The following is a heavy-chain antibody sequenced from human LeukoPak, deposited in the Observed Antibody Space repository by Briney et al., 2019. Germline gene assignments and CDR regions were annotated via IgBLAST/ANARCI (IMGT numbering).Heavy chain of an antibody. CDR3: ARDKYQLLPFDY. CDR2: IKQDGSEK. D-gene: IGHD2-2*01. V-gene: IGHV3-7*01. Sequence: GGSLRLSCAASGFTFSSYWMSCVREAPEKGLEWVANIKQDGSEKYYVDSVKGRFTISRENAKNSLYLQMNSLRAEDTAVYYCARDKYQLLPFDYWGQGTLVTISS. J-gene: IGHJ4*02. CDR1: GFTFSSYW.